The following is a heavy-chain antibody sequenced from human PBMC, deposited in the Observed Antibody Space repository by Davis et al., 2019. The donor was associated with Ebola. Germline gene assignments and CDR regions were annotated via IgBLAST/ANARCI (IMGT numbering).Heavy chain of an antibody. CDR2: IKQDGSEK. CDR3: AKVGYDFWSGYFEMDV. J-gene: IGHJ6*02. D-gene: IGHD3-3*01. V-gene: IGHV3-7*03. CDR1: GFTFSSYW. Sequence: GGSLRLSCAASGFTFSSYWMSWVRQALGKGLEWVANIKQDGSEKYYVDSVKGRFTISRDNAKNSLYLQMNSLRAEDTAVYYCAKVGYDFWSGYFEMDVWGQGTTVTVSS.